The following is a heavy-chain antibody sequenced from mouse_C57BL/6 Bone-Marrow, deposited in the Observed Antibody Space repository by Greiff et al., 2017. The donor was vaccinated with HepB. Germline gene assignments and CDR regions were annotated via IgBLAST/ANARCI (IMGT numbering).Heavy chain of an antibody. CDR3: ARAPNLVLPAWFAY. V-gene: IGHV1-64*01. Sequence: QVHVKQPGAELVKPGASVKLSCKASGYTFTSYWMHWVKQRPGQGLEWIGMIHPNSGSTNYNEKFKSKATLTVDKSSSTAYMHLSSLTSEDAAVYYCARAPNLVLPAWFAYWGQGTLVTVSA. CDR2: IHPNSGST. CDR1: GYTFTSYW. D-gene: IGHD1-1*01. J-gene: IGHJ3*01.